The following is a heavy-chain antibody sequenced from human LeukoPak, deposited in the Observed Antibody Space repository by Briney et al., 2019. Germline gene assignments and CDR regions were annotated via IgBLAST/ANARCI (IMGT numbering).Heavy chain of an antibody. D-gene: IGHD1-26*01. CDR2: ISSSSSYI. Sequence: GGSLRLSCAASGFTFSSYSMNWVRQAPGKGLEWVSSISSSSSYIYYADSVKGRFTISRDNAKNSLYLQMNSLRAEDTAVYYCARVSSWDLDAFDIWGQGTMVTVSS. V-gene: IGHV3-21*01. CDR1: GFTFSSYS. J-gene: IGHJ3*02. CDR3: ARVSSWDLDAFDI.